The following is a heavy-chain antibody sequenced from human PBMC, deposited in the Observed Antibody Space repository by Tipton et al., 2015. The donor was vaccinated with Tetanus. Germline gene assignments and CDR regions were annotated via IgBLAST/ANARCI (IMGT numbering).Heavy chain of an antibody. CDR3: AREGVLWFGELQDNYYYYGMDV. D-gene: IGHD3-10*01. V-gene: IGHV3-66*01. Sequence: SLRLSCAASGFTFSSYSMNWVRQAPGKGLEWVSVIYSGGSTYYADSVKGRFTISRDNSKNTLYLQMNSLRAEDTAVYYCAREGVLWFGELQDNYYYYGMDVWGQGTTVTVTS. CDR1: GFTFSSYS. CDR2: IYSGGST. J-gene: IGHJ6*02.